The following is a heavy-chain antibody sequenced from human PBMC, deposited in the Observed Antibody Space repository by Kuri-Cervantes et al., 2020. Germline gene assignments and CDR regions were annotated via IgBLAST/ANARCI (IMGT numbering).Heavy chain of an antibody. Sequence: GGSLRLSCAASGFTFSSYGMHWVRQAPGKGLEWVAVISYDGSNKYYADSVKGRFTISRDNSKNTLYLQMNSLRAEDTALYYCTKAPIPNYYASGSYPGWFDPWGQGTLVTVSS. J-gene: IGHJ5*02. CDR3: TKAPIPNYYASGSYPGWFDP. V-gene: IGHV3-30*18. CDR1: GFTFSSYG. D-gene: IGHD3-10*01. CDR2: ISYDGSNK.